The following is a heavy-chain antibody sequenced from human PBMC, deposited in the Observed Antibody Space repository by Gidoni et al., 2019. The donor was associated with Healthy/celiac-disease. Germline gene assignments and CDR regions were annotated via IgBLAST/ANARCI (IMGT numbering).Heavy chain of an antibody. CDR3: ARDPLGYCSSTSCYGVAYYYYGMDV. Sequence: EVQLVESGGGLVKPGGSLRLSCAASGFTFSSYSMNWVRQAPGKGLEWVSSISSSSSYIYYADSVKGRFTISRDNAKNSLYLQMNSLRAEDTAVYYCARDPLGYCSSTSCYGVAYYYYGMDVWGQGTTVTVSS. CDR2: ISSSSSYI. J-gene: IGHJ6*02. CDR1: GFTFSSYS. D-gene: IGHD2-2*01. V-gene: IGHV3-21*01.